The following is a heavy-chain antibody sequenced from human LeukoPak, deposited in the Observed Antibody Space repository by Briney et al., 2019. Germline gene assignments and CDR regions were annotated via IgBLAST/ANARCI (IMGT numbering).Heavy chain of an antibody. D-gene: IGHD3-3*01. Sequence: GGSLRLSCVASGFTFSDYYMSWIRQAPGRGLEWVANIKEDGSDKYYVDSLKGRFTISRDNAKNSLYLQMNSLRAEDTAVYYCAKDRTRQAYWGQGTLVTVSS. CDR1: GFTFSDYY. CDR3: AKDRTRQAY. J-gene: IGHJ4*02. CDR2: IKEDGSDK. V-gene: IGHV3-7*03.